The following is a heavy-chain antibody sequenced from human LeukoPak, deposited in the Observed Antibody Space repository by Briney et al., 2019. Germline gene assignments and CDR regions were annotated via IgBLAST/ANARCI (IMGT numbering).Heavy chain of an antibody. Sequence: GGSLRLSCAASGFTFSSFSMSWVRQAPGKGLEWVSFISSSSSYIYYADSVKGRFTISRDNAKNSLYMQMNSLRAEDTAVYYCARGGPGTTLFDYWGQGTLVTVSS. D-gene: IGHD1-1*01. V-gene: IGHV3-21*01. CDR1: GFTFSSFS. CDR2: ISSSSSYI. CDR3: ARGGPGTTLFDY. J-gene: IGHJ4*02.